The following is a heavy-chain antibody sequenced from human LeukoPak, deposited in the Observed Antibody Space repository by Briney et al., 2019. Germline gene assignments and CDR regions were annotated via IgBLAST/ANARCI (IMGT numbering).Heavy chain of an antibody. V-gene: IGHV3-21*01. D-gene: IGHD6-13*01. CDR1: GFTFSSYS. J-gene: IGHJ6*03. Sequence: GSLRLSCAASGFTFSSYSMNWVRQAPGKGLEWVSSISSSSSYIYYADSVKGRFTISRDNAKNSLYLQMNSLRAEDTAVYYCARALGSSWYDYYYYMDVWGKGTTVTVSS. CDR2: ISSSSSYI. CDR3: ARALGSSWYDYYYYMDV.